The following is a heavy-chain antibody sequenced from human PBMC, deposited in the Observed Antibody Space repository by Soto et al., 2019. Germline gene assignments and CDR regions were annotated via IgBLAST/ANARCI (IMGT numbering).Heavy chain of an antibody. CDR3: GKERRGSGWSVCNF. CDR2: IYYSGST. J-gene: IGHJ4*02. V-gene: IGHV4-31*03. Sequence: SETLSLTCTVSGGSISSGGYYWSWIRQHPGKGLEWIGYIYYSGSTYYNPSLKSRVTISVDTSKNQFSLKLSSVTAADTAVYYCGKERRGSGWSVCNFWGQGSLVTVSS. D-gene: IGHD6-19*01. CDR1: GGSISSGGYY.